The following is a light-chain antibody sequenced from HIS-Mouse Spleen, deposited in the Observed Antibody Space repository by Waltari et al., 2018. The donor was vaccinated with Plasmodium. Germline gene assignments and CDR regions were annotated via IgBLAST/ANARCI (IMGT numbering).Light chain of an antibody. CDR1: ALPKQY. CDR3: QSADSSGTPNWV. Sequence: SYELTQPPSVSVSPGQTARITCSGDALPKQYAYWYQQKPGQAPVLVIYKDSERTSGIPEGFSGSSSGKTVTLTISGGQAEDEADYYCQSADSSGTPNWVFGGGTKLTVL. V-gene: IGLV3-25*03. CDR2: KDS. J-gene: IGLJ3*02.